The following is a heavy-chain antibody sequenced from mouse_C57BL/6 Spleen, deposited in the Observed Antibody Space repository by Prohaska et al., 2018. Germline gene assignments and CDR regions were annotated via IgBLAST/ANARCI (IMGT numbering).Heavy chain of an antibody. Sequence: WAEQRTEQGLEWIGRIDPEDGETKYAPNVQGKATITADTSSNTAYLQLSSLTSEDTAVYYCARGTTVVAPFAYWGQGTLVTVSA. CDR3: ARGTTVVAPFAY. D-gene: IGHD1-1*01. J-gene: IGHJ3*01. CDR2: IDPEDGET. V-gene: IGHV14-2*01.